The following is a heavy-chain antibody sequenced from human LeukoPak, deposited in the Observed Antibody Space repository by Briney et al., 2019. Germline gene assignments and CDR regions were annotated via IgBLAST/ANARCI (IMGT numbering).Heavy chain of an antibody. V-gene: IGHV4-39*01. CDR1: GGSINSNNYY. J-gene: IGHJ4*02. Sequence: SETLSLTCTVSGGSINSNNYYWGWIRQPPGKGLVWIGSIYSSGSAYYNPSLKSRVTISVDTSKNQFSLRLSSVTAADTAVYYCQSRYLEWLLEYWGQGTLVTVSS. D-gene: IGHD3-3*01. CDR3: QSRYLEWLLEY. CDR2: IYSSGSA.